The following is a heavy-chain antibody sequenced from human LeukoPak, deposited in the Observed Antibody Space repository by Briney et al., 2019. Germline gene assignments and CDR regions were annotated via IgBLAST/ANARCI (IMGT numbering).Heavy chain of an antibody. CDR2: MFYGGTN. V-gene: IGHV4-39*01. Sequence: SETLSLTCSVSGGSISNADYYWGWLRQAPGKGLAWIGSMFYGGTNHYNPSLKSRATISVDTSKNQFSLKLTSVTAADAAIYYCARQLPTAAADTRGYFDYWGQGAVVTVSS. CDR1: GGSISNADYY. D-gene: IGHD6-13*01. CDR3: ARQLPTAAADTRGYFDY. J-gene: IGHJ4*01.